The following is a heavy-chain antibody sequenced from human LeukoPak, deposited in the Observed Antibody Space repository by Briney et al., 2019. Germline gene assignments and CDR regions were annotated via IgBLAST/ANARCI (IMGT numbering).Heavy chain of an antibody. CDR1: GSTFSNAW. Sequence: GGSLRLSCAASGSTFSNAWMSWVRQAPGKGLEWVGRIKSKTDGGTTDYAAPVKGRFTISRDDSKNTLYLQMNSLKTEDTAVYYCTTDDVDTAMVHLNYFDYWGQGTLVTVSS. V-gene: IGHV3-15*01. CDR2: IKSKTDGGTT. CDR3: TTDDVDTAMVHLNYFDY. D-gene: IGHD5-18*01. J-gene: IGHJ4*02.